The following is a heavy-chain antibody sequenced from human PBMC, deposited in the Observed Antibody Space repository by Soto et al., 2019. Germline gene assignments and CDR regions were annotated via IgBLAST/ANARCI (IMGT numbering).Heavy chain of an antibody. CDR2: INHSGST. J-gene: IGHJ4*02. CDR1: GGSFSGYY. Sequence: SETLSLTCAVYGGSFSGYYWSWIRQPPGKGLEWIGEINHSGSTNYNPSLKSRVTISVDTSKNQFSLKLSSVTAADTAVYYCARAYIAARLKIFGYWGQGTLVTVSS. D-gene: IGHD6-6*01. CDR3: ARAYIAARLKIFGY. V-gene: IGHV4-34*01.